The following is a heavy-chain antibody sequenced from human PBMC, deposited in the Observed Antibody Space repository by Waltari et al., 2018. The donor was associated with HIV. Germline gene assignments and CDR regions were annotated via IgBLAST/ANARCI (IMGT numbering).Heavy chain of an antibody. Sequence: QVQLQQWGAGLLKPSETLSLTCAVYGGSFSGYYWSWLRPPPGKGLEWIGEINHSGSTNYNPSLKSRVTISVDTSKNQFSLKLSSVTAADTAVYYCARGRYDSSGYYPDYWGQGTLVTVSS. CDR1: GGSFSGYY. CDR2: INHSGST. D-gene: IGHD3-22*01. CDR3: ARGRYDSSGYYPDY. J-gene: IGHJ4*02. V-gene: IGHV4-34*01.